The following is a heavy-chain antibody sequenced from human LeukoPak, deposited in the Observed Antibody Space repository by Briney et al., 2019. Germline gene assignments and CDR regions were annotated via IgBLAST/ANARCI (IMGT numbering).Heavy chain of an antibody. D-gene: IGHD5-18*01. J-gene: IGHJ4*02. CDR3: ARDLAYSRLDY. Sequence: GGSLRLSCAVSGLTFSSSWMDWVRQAPGKGLEWVASISPDGNKKYSADSVKGRFTISRDNAENSLYLQMNSLRVEDTAFYYCARDLAYSRLDYWGQGMLVTVSS. V-gene: IGHV3-7*01. CDR2: ISPDGNKK. CDR1: GLTFSSSW.